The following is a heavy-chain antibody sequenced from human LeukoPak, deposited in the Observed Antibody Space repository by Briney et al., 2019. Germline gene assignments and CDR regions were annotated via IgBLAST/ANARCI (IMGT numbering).Heavy chain of an antibody. CDR1: GGSFSGYY. J-gene: IGHJ4*02. CDR2: INHSGGT. Sequence: SETLSLTCAVYGGSFSGYYCNWIRQPPGKGLEWIGEINHSGGTNYNPSLKSRVTISVDTPKIQCSLKLSSVTAADTAVYYCARGRTRGFDYRGQGTLVTVSS. V-gene: IGHV4-34*01. CDR3: ARGRTRGFDY.